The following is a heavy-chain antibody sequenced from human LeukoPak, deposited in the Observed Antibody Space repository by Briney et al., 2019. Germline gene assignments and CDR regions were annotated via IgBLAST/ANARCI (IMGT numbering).Heavy chain of an antibody. J-gene: IGHJ4*02. D-gene: IGHD3-10*01. CDR1: GGSISSYY. CDR3: ARTTMVRYNFDY. CDR2: IYYSGST. Sequence: SETLSLTCTVSGGSISSYYWGWIRQPPGKGLEWIGYIYYSGSTNYDPSLKSRVTISVDTSKNQFSLKLSSVTAADTAVYYCARTTMVRYNFDYWGQGTLVTVSS. V-gene: IGHV4-59*01.